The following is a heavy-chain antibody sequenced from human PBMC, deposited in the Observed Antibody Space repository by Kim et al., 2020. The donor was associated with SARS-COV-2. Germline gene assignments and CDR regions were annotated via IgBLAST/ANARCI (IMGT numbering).Heavy chain of an antibody. Sequence: RFTIPRDNAKNSLYLQMNSLRDEDTAVYYCARDGPATGTTNYYYYYGMDVWGQGTTVTVSS. J-gene: IGHJ6*02. D-gene: IGHD1-1*01. V-gene: IGHV3-48*02. CDR3: ARDGPATGTTNYYYYYGMDV.